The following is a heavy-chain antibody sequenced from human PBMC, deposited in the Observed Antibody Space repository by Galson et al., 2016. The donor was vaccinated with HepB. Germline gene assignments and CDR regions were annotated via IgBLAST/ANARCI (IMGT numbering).Heavy chain of an antibody. CDR1: GFTFSTYT. V-gene: IGHV3-21*01. J-gene: IGHJ4*02. CDR2: ISGSSSYI. D-gene: IGHD1-26*01. Sequence: SLRLSCAASGFTFSTYTMNWVRQAPGKGLEWVSSISGSSSYIYYADSLRGRFTISRDNAENSLFLHINSLRAEDTAVYYCARDLAVGAPPAYWGQGTLVTVSS. CDR3: ARDLAVGAPPAY.